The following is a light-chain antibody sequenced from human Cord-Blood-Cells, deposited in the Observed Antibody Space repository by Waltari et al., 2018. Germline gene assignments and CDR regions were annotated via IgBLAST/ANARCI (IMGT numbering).Light chain of an antibody. V-gene: IGKV3-15*01. Sequence: DIVITQSPATLSVSPGESATHSCRASQSVRSNLACYQQKPGPARRLLIYGASTRATGIPDRFSGSGSGTEFTFIISSLQSEDFAVYYGQQYKNWPPWTFGQGTKVEI. J-gene: IGKJ1*01. CDR3: QQYKNWPPWT. CDR1: QSVRSN. CDR2: GAS.